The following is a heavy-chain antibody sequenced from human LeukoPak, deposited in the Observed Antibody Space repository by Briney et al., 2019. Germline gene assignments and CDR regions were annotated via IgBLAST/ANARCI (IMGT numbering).Heavy chain of an antibody. J-gene: IGHJ4*02. CDR3: ASSLGVVIVMGY. Sequence: SETLSLTCAVYGGSFSGYYWSWIRQPPGKGLEWIGEINHSGSTNYNPSLKSRVTISVDTSKNQFSLKLSSVTAADTAVYYCASSLGVVIVMGYWAQGTLVTVSS. CDR1: GGSFSGYY. D-gene: IGHD2-21*01. CDR2: INHSGST. V-gene: IGHV4-34*01.